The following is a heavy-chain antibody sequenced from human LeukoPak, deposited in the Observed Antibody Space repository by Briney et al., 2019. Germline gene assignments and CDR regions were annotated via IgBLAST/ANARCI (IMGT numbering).Heavy chain of an antibody. CDR3: ARPLYYDSTGYHQYYFDH. D-gene: IGHD3-22*01. CDR1: GYTFTSYG. V-gene: IGHV1-18*01. CDR2: ISAYNGNT. Sequence: ASVKVSCKASGYTFTSYGISWVRQAPGQGLEWMGWISAYNGNTNYAQNLQGRVTMTTETSTSTAYMDLRSLRPDDTAVYYCARPLYYDSTGYHQYYFDHWGQGTLVTVSS. J-gene: IGHJ4*02.